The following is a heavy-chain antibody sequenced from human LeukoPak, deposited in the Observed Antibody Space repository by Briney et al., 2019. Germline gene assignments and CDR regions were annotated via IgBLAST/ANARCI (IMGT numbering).Heavy chain of an antibody. CDR1: GFTFSSYG. CDR2: ISYDGSNK. Sequence: GGSLRLSCAASGFTFSSYGMRWVRQAPGKGLEWVAVISYDGSNKYYADSVKGRFTISRDNSKNTLYLQMNSLRAEDTAVYYCAKNSPGVTIFGVVISNYYYYGMDVWGQGTTVTVSS. CDR3: AKNSPGVTIFGVVISNYYYYGMDV. J-gene: IGHJ6*02. V-gene: IGHV3-30*18. D-gene: IGHD3-3*01.